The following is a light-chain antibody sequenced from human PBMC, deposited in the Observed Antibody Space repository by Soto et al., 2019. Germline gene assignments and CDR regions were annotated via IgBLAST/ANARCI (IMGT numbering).Light chain of an antibody. CDR3: QQYDSAPYT. V-gene: IGKV1-27*01. Sequence: DVQMTQSPFSLSASVEDRVTITCRASQGISNFLAWYQQKPGKAPKLLIYAASTSQSGVPSRFSGSGSGTDFTLSISSLQPEDVSTYYCQQYDSAPYTFGQGTKLEIK. CDR1: QGISNF. CDR2: AAS. J-gene: IGKJ2*01.